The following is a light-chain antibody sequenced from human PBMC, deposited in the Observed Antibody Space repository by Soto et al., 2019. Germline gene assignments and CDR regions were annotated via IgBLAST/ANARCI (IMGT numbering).Light chain of an antibody. J-gene: IGKJ1*01. V-gene: IGKV1-12*01. CDR2: DAS. Sequence: DVQFTQSPSFMSLSAVDRVTITFLASQGISNYLNWYQQKPGKAPKLLIYDASSLESGVPSRFSGSGSGTDFTFTISSLQPEDFATYYCQKGSTFPWTFGQGTKVDIK. CDR3: QKGSTFPWT. CDR1: QGISNY.